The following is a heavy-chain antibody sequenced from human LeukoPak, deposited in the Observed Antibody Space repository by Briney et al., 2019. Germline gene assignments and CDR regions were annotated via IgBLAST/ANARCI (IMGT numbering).Heavy chain of an antibody. D-gene: IGHD1-26*01. CDR1: GFTFSSYG. Sequence: PGGSLRLSCAASGFTFSSYGMHWVRQAPGKGLEWVAVIWYDGSNKYYADSVKGRFTISRDNSKNTLYLQMNSLRAEDTAVYYCAREGIVGAIGRFDPWGQGTLATVSS. V-gene: IGHV3-33*01. J-gene: IGHJ5*02. CDR3: AREGIVGAIGRFDP. CDR2: IWYDGSNK.